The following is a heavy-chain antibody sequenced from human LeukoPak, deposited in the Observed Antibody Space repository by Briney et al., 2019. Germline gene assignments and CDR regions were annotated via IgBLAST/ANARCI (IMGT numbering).Heavy chain of an antibody. V-gene: IGHV4-4*02. CDR1: GGSIINSNW. D-gene: IGHD3-22*01. CDR2: IDHSGST. CDR3: AREWGLESSGYYYAY. J-gene: IGHJ4*02. Sequence: SGTLSLTCAVSGGSIINSNWWSWVRQPPGKGLEWIGEIDHSGSTSYNPSLKSRVTMSVDRSQNQFSLRLSTVTAADTAVYYCAREWGLESSGYYYAYWGQGTLVTVSS.